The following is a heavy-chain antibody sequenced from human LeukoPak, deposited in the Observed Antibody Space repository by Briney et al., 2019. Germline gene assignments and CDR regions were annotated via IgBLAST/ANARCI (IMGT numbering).Heavy chain of an antibody. D-gene: IGHD3-9*01. J-gene: IGHJ4*02. V-gene: IGHV3-30*03. CDR3: ATSLRYFDWLRNFDY. CDR2: ISYDGSNK. CDR1: GFXFSSYG. Sequence: PGRSLRLSCAASGFXFSSYGMHWVRQAPGKGLEWVAVISYDGSNKYYADSVKGRFTISRDNSKNTLYLQMNSLRAEDTAVYYCATSLRYFDWLRNFDYWGQGTLVTVSS.